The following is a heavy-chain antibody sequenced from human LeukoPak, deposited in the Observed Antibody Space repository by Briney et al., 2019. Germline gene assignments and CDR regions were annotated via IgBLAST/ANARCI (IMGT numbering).Heavy chain of an antibody. CDR1: GGSISSGDYY. CDR3: ARDLIAAAGSGQGGDY. J-gene: IGHJ4*02. V-gene: IGHV4-30-4*01. Sequence: PSETLSLTCTVSGGSISSGDYYWSWIRQPPGKGLEWIGYIYYSGSTHYNPSLKSRVTISVDTSKNQFSLKLSSVTAADTAVYYCARDLIAAAGSGQGGDYWGQGTLVTVSS. D-gene: IGHD6-13*01. CDR2: IYYSGST.